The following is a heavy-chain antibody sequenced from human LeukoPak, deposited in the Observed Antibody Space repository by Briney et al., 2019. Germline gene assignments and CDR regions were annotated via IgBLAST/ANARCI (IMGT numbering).Heavy chain of an antibody. Sequence: GRSLRLSCAASGFTFTNYDMHWVRQAPGKGLEWVADIAYDGSKKYYADSMKGRFTISRDDSKNTLYLQMSSLRAEDTAVYYCAKGRAVGESYYDYWGQGTLVTVSS. D-gene: IGHD1-26*01. CDR2: IAYDGSKK. CDR1: GFTFTNYD. J-gene: IGHJ4*02. V-gene: IGHV3-30*18. CDR3: AKGRAVGESYYDY.